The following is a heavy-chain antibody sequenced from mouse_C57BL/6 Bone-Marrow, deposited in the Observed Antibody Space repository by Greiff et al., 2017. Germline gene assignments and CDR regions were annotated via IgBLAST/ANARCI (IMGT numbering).Heavy chain of an antibody. CDR1: GYPFTDYE. Sequence: LVESGAELVRPGASVTLSCKASGYPFTDYEMHLVKQTPVHGLEWICAIDPETGGTAYNQKFKGKAILTADKSSSPAYMELRSLTSEDSAVYYCTRGDWAWFAYWGQGTLVTVSA. V-gene: IGHV1-15*01. CDR2: IDPETGGT. CDR3: TRGDWAWFAY. D-gene: IGHD4-1*01. J-gene: IGHJ3*01.